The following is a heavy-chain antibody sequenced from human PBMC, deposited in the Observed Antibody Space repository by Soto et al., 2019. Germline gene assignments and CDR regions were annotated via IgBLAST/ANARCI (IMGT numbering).Heavy chain of an antibody. V-gene: IGHV4-61*01. CDR1: CGSVNIGSFY. D-gene: IGHD1-26*01. CDR2: MYYTRST. Sequence: SETLSLTRTVSCGSVNIGSFYWRWIRQPPGKGLEWIGHMYYTRSTSYNPSLKRRVTTPSGPSKNQFSLKVNSVTAADAAVYYYVRIGHSDTYYRADAWGQGTLVNVSS. J-gene: IGHJ5*02. CDR3: VRIGHSDTYYRADA.